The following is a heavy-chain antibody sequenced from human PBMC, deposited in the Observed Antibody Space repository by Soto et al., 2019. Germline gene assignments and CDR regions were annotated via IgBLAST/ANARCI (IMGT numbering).Heavy chain of an antibody. CDR2: IYYSGST. Sequence: SETLTLTCTFTGDSISIRSYAWGWIRQPPGKGLEWIGSIYYSGSTYNNPSLRSRVSMSIDTSKDQFSLKLKSVTAADTALYFCARQRTSVVTQAYFDVWGQGSLVTVS. CDR3: ARQRTSVVTQAYFDV. V-gene: IGHV4-39*01. CDR1: GDSISIRSYA. J-gene: IGHJ4*02. D-gene: IGHD2-21*02.